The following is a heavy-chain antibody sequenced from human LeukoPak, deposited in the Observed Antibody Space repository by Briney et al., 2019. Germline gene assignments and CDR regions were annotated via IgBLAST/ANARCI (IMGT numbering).Heavy chain of an antibody. D-gene: IGHD2-21*02. CDR1: DYSISSGYGYY. Sequence: SETLSLTCTVSDYSISSGYGYYWGWIRQPPGKGLEWIGNIYHSGITYYNHFNSSLKSRVTISIDTSKNQFSLRLTSVTAADTAVYHCAMVTARLGWFDPWGRGTLVTVSS. V-gene: IGHV4-38-2*02. CDR2: IYHSGIT. J-gene: IGHJ5*02. CDR3: AMVTARLGWFDP.